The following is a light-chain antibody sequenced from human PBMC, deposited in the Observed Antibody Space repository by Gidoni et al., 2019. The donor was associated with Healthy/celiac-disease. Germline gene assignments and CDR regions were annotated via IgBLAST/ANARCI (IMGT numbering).Light chain of an antibody. CDR3: QQYNNWPRT. CDR1: QSVSSN. Sequence: EIVMTQSPATLSVSPGERATLSCRASQSVSSNLAWYQQKPGQAPRLLIYGASTRATGIPARFSGSGSGTEFTLTISSLQSEDFAVYYCQQYNNWPRTFGXGXKLEIK. CDR2: GAS. V-gene: IGKV3-15*01. J-gene: IGKJ2*01.